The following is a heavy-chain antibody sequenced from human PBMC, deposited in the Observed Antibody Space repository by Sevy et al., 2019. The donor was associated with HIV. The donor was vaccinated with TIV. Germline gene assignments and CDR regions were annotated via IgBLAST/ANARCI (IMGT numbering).Heavy chain of an antibody. Sequence: SETLSLTCTVSGGSISSSRYYWGWIRQPPGKGLEWIGSFYYSGSTYYNPFLWSRVTISVDTSKNQFSLKLTSVTAADTAVYYCAAPPFFHEFASNWFDPWGQGTLVTVSS. CDR3: AAPPFFHEFASNWFDP. D-gene: IGHD3-10*01. J-gene: IGHJ5*02. V-gene: IGHV4-39*01. CDR1: GGSISSSRYY. CDR2: FYYSGST.